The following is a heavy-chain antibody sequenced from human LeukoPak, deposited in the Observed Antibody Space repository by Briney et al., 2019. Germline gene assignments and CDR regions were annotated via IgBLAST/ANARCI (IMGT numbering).Heavy chain of an antibody. CDR2: ISSSGSTI. D-gene: IGHD2-15*01. CDR3: ARAVGYCSGGSCYSASYYYYYMDV. Sequence: PGGSLRLSCAASGFTFSSYSMNWVRQAPGKGLEWVSYISSSGSTIYYADSVKGRFTISRDNAKNSLYLQMNSLRAEDTAVYYCARAVGYCSGGSCYSASYYYYYMDVWGKGTTVTVSS. CDR1: GFTFSSYS. J-gene: IGHJ6*03. V-gene: IGHV3-48*04.